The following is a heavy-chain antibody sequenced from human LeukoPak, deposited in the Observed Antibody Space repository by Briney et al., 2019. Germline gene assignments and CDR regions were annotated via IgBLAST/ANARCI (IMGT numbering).Heavy chain of an antibody. V-gene: IGHV4-59*08. D-gene: IGHD3-3*01. CDR1: GGSFSGYY. CDR2: IYYSGST. J-gene: IGHJ6*02. Sequence: KPSETLSLTCAVYGGSFSGYYWSWIRQPPGKGLEWIGYIYYSGSTNYNPSLKSRVTISVDTSKNQFSLKLSSVTAADTAVYYCARHGDYDFWSGYWPSYGMDVWGQGTTVTVSS. CDR3: ARHGDYDFWSGYWPSYGMDV.